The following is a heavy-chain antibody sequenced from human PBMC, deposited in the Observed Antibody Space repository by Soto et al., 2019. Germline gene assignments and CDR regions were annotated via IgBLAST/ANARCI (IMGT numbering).Heavy chain of an antibody. CDR2: LYSGGTT. V-gene: IGHV3-53*01. CDR3: ARVWGIENAFDI. D-gene: IGHD7-27*01. Sequence: PGGSLRLSCAISGFTVSSSYMSWVRQAPGKGLEWVSILYSGGTTYYADSVKGRFTVSRDNSKNTLFLEMNSLRTEDTAMYYCARVWGIENAFDIWGQGTMVTVSS. CDR1: GFTVSSSY. J-gene: IGHJ3*02.